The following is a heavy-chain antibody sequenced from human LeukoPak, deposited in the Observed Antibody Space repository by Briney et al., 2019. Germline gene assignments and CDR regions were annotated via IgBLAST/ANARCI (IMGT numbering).Heavy chain of an antibody. V-gene: IGHV3-23*01. D-gene: IGHD6-13*01. CDR2: ISGSGGTT. CDR1: GFTFSTYA. J-gene: IGHJ2*01. Sequence: GGSLRLSCAASGFTFSTYAMNWVRQAPGKGLEWVSFISGSGGTTYYADSVKGRFTISRDNSKNTLYLQMSSLRAEDTAVYYCAKVPGGQQLALWYFDLWGRGTLVTVSS. CDR3: AKVPGGQQLALWYFDL.